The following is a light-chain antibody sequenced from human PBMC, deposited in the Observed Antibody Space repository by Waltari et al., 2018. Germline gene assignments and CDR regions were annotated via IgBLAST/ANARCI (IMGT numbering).Light chain of an antibody. CDR3: QSYDSSLGGSV. CDR2: GHT. CDR1: NSNIGAGYD. V-gene: IGLV1-40*01. Sequence: QSVLTQPPSVSGAPGQRVTISCTGTNSNIGAGYDVNWYQQLPGEAPKLLIYGHTNRPSGVPDRVSGSKSGTSASLAITGLQAEDEADYYCQSYDSSLGGSVFGGGTKLTVL. J-gene: IGLJ2*01.